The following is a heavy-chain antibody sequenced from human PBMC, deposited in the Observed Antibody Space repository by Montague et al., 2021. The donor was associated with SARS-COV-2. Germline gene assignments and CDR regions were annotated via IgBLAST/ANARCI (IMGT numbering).Heavy chain of an antibody. CDR3: ARSTVGISHFDY. CDR1: GGSIFSNSFY. Sequence: SETRSLTCTVSGGSIFSNSFYWGWIRQSPGQGLEWIGNVLSSGNTFYNPSLRSRVTMSEAMSKNQFSLKLMSVTAADTAVYYCARSTVGISHFDYWGQGTLVTVSS. V-gene: IGHV4-39*01. J-gene: IGHJ4*02. CDR2: VLSSGNT. D-gene: IGHD1-26*01.